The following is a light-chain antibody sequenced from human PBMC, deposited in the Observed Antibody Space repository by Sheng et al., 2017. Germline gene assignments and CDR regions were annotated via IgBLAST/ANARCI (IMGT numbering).Light chain of an antibody. V-gene: IGKV3-11*01. J-gene: IGKJ4*01. CDR2: ETS. Sequence: IVLTQSPVNLSLSSGETATLSCRTSQNVGLSLGWYQQRPGRSPRLLIYETSKRATGTPARFSGSGSGADFSLIIRDFEPQDAAVYYCQQRYNWPLTFGGGTK. CDR3: QQRYNWPLT. CDR1: QNVGLS.